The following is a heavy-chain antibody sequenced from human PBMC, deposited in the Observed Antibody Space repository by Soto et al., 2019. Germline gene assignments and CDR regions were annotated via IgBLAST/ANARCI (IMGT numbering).Heavy chain of an antibody. Sequence: QVQVVQSGAEVKKPGSSVKVSCKASGGTFSSYAVNWVRQAPGQGLEWMGVIIPVFATTHYEQNYHGRVTITADESTGTASLALSRMSSAATDLYYCAISGRRSCSGARCYPYFDYCGQRPLVTVSS. D-gene: IGHD2-15*01. CDR3: AISGRRSCSGARCYPYFDY. V-gene: IGHV1-69*01. J-gene: IGHJ4*02. CDR2: IIPVFATT. CDR1: GGTFSSYA.